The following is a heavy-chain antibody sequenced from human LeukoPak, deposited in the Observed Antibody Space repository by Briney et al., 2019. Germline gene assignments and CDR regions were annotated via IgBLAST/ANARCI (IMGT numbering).Heavy chain of an antibody. CDR3: ARDSEGRFDY. CDR2: ISYDGSNK. V-gene: IGHV3-30*01. Sequence: GGSLRLSCAASGFTFNSYAMHWVRQAPGKGLEWVAVISYDGSNKYYADSVKGRFTISRDNSKNTLYLQMNSLRAEDTAVYYCARDSEGRFDYWGQGTLVTVSS. J-gene: IGHJ4*02. CDR1: GFTFNSYA.